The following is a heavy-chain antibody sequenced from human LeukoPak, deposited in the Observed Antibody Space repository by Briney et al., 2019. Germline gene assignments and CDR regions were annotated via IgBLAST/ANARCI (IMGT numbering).Heavy chain of an antibody. CDR2: IKQDGSEK. CDR3: AASSSSVLYYFDY. Sequence: AGGSLRLSCAAPGFTFSSYWMSWVRQAPGKGLEWVANIKQDGSEKYYVDSVKGRFTISRDNAKNSLYLQMNSLRAEDTAVYYCAASSSSVLYYFDYWGQGTLVTVSS. CDR1: GFTFSSYW. J-gene: IGHJ4*02. V-gene: IGHV3-7*01. D-gene: IGHD6-6*01.